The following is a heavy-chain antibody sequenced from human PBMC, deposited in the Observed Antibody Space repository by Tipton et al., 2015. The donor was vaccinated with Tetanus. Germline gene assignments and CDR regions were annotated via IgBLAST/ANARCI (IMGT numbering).Heavy chain of an antibody. D-gene: IGHD6-19*01. CDR2: DSGYSGDT. V-gene: IGHV1-18*01. Sequence: QSGPEVKQPGASVKVSCKASGYTFTKYGINWVRQAPGQGLEWTGWDSGYSGDTNYAQKLQGRVTMTTDTSTNTAYMELRSLTSDDTAVYFCARLVKQWLVPEDYWGQGTLVTVSS. J-gene: IGHJ4*02. CDR3: ARLVKQWLVPEDY. CDR1: GYTFTKYG.